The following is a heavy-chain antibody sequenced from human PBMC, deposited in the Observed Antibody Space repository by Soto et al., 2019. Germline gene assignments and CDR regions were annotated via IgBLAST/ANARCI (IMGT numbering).Heavy chain of an antibody. V-gene: IGHV3-30*18. CDR1: GFTFSSYG. Sequence: QVQLVESGGGVVQPGRSLRLSCAASGFTFSSYGMHWVRQAPGKGLEWVAVISYDGSNKYYADSVKGRLTISRDNSKNTLYLQMNSLRAEDTAVYYCAKRFFIGGSGQYYYGMDVWGQGTTVTVSS. J-gene: IGHJ6*02. CDR3: AKRFFIGGSGQYYYGMDV. CDR2: ISYDGSNK. D-gene: IGHD3-10*01.